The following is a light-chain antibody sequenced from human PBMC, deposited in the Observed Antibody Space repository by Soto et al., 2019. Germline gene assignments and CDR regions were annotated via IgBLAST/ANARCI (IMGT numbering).Light chain of an antibody. J-gene: IGKJ3*01. CDR1: QSVSNS. CDR2: DAS. Sequence: EVVLTQSPATLSLSPGERATLSCRASQSVSNSSAWYQQKPGQAPRLLIYDASNRATGIPVRFSGSGSGTDFTLTISSLEPEDFAVYYCQQRTNWIFTFGPGTRVDIK. V-gene: IGKV3-11*01. CDR3: QQRTNWIFT.